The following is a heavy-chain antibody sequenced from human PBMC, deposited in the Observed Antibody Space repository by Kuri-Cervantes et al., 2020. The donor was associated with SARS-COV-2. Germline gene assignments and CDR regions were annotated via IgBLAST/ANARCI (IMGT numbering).Heavy chain of an antibody. CDR3: ARDFRSATGPDY. D-gene: IGHD4-17*01. CDR2: ISGSGGST. V-gene: IGHV3-23*01. J-gene: IGHJ4*02. CDR1: GFTFSSYA. Sequence: GESLKISCAASGFTFSSYAMSWVRQAPGKGLEWVSAISGSGGSTYYADSVKGRFTISRDNSKNTLHLQMNSLRSEDTAVYYCARDFRSATGPDYWGQGTRVTVSS.